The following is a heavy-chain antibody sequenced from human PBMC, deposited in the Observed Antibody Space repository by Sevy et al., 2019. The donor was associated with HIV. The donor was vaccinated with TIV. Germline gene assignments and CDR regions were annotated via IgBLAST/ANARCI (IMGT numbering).Heavy chain of an antibody. Sequence: GGSLRLSCAASGFTFSDYSMSWIRQAPGKGLEWLSYISSSGSTIYYADSVKGRFTISRDNAKHALYLQMNSLRAEDTAVYYWARDFRGGSYSIDAFDIWGQGTKVTVSS. V-gene: IGHV3-11*01. CDR3: ARDFRGGSYSIDAFDI. D-gene: IGHD1-26*01. CDR2: ISSSGSTI. CDR1: GFTFSDYS. J-gene: IGHJ3*02.